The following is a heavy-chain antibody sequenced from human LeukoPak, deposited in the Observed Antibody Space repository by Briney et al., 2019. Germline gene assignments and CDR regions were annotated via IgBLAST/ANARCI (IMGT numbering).Heavy chain of an antibody. J-gene: IGHJ5*02. CDR3: ARQKTYYYDSSERDWFDP. V-gene: IGHV4-4*09. CDR2: IYTSGST. D-gene: IGHD3-22*01. Sequence: SETLSLTCTVSGGSISSYYWSWIRQPPGKGLEWIGYIYTSGSTNYNPSLKGRVTISVDTSKNQFSLKLSSVTAADTAVHYCARQKTYYYDSSERDWFDPWGQGTLVTVSS. CDR1: GGSISSYY.